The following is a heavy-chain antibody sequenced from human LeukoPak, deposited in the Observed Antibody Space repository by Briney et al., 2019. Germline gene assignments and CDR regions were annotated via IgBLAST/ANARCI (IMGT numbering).Heavy chain of an antibody. V-gene: IGHV4-59*08. Sequence: SETLSLTCTVAGDSMSSYYWSWTRQPPGKALEWIGYVDYSGTTDHNPSLKSRLSMAIDTSRSDLSLKLSSVTAADTAVYYCARPASGWVVELDYWGQGTLVTVSS. CDR2: VDYSGTT. D-gene: IGHD6-19*01. CDR1: GDSMSSYY. CDR3: ARPASGWVVELDY. J-gene: IGHJ4*02.